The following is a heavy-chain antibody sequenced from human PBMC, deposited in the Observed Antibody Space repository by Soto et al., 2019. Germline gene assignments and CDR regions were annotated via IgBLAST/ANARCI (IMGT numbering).Heavy chain of an antibody. J-gene: IGHJ4*02. Sequence: SETLSLTCAVSGYSISSGYYWGWIRQPPGKGLEWIGSIYHSGSTYYNPSLKSRVTISVDTSKNQFSLKLSSVTAAATAVYYCARESRGSRRPDQIDYWGQGTLVTVSS. V-gene: IGHV4-38-2*02. CDR2: IYHSGST. CDR1: GYSISSGYY. CDR3: ARESRGSRRPDQIDY. D-gene: IGHD6-13*01.